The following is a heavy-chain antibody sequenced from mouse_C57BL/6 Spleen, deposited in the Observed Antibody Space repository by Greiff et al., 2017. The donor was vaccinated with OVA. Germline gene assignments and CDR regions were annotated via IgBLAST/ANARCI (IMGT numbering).Heavy chain of an antibody. J-gene: IGHJ4*01. V-gene: IGHV2-6-1*01. CDR3: ARQDPQGYWIDY. CDR2: IWSDGST. CDR1: GFSLTSYG. Sequence: VMLVESGPGLVAPSQSLSITCTVSGFSLTSYGVHWVRQPPGKGLEWLVVIWSDGSTTYNSALISRLSISKDNSKSQVFVKMNSLQADDTAMYYCARQDPQGYWIDYWGQGTSVTVSS.